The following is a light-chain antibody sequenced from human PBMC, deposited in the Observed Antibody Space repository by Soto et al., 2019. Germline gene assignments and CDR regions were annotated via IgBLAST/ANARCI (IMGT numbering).Light chain of an antibody. CDR1: QSVSTN. V-gene: IGKV3-11*01. CDR3: QQRSNWPPWT. CDR2: DAS. J-gene: IGKJ1*01. Sequence: EIAMTQSPGTLSVSPGERATLSCGASQSVSTNLAWYQQKPGQAPRLLIYDASNRATGIPARFSGSGSGTDFTLTISSLEPEDFAVYYCQQRSNWPPWTFGQGTKVDIK.